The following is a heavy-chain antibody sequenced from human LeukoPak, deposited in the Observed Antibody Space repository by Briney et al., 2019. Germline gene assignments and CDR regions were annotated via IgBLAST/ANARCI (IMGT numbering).Heavy chain of an antibody. Sequence: ASVKVSCKASGGTFSSYAISWVRQAPGQGLEWMGGIIPIFGTANYAQKFQGRVTITADESTSTAYMELSSLRSEDTAVYYCARGPPGSSPGNWFDPWGQGTLVTVSS. V-gene: IGHV1-69*13. D-gene: IGHD6-13*01. CDR2: IIPIFGTA. CDR3: ARGPPGSSPGNWFDP. J-gene: IGHJ5*02. CDR1: GGTFSSYA.